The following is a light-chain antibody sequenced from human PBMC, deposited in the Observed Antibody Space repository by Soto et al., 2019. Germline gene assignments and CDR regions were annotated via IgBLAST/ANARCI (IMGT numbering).Light chain of an antibody. CDR1: QSVRTN. CDR3: HQYNNWPPLT. Sequence: EVVVTQSPATLSVSLGGRATLSCRASQSVRTNLAWYQQKPGQAPRLLIYAASTRATGVPARFSGSGSGTEFTITITSLQSEDFAVYYCHQYNNWPPLTFGGGTKLEVK. CDR2: AAS. V-gene: IGKV3-15*01. J-gene: IGKJ4*01.